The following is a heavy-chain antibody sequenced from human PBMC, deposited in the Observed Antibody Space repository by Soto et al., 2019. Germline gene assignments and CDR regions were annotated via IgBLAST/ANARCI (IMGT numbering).Heavy chain of an antibody. CDR1: GYTFTGYY. CDR3: ARVKGVGATWGLDY. J-gene: IGHJ4*02. Sequence: GASVKVSCKASGYTFTGYYMHCVRQAPGQVLEWMGWINPNSGGTNYAQKFQGRVTMTRDTSISTAYMELSRLRSDDTAVYYCARVKGVGATWGLDYWGQGTLVTVSS. V-gene: IGHV1-2*02. CDR2: INPNSGGT. D-gene: IGHD1-26*01.